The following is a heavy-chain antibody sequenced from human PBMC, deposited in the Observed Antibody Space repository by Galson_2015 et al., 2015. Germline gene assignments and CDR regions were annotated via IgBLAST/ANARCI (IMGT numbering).Heavy chain of an antibody. CDR2: IVVGSGNT. D-gene: IGHD1-26*01. J-gene: IGHJ6*02. Sequence: SVKVSCKASGFTFTSSAMQWVRQARGQRLEWIGWIVVGSGNTNYAQKFQERVTITRDMSTSPAYMELSSLRSEGTAVYYCAAGKSYRIVGFCGMDVWGQGTTVTVS. CDR1: GFTFTSSA. CDR3: AAGKSYRIVGFCGMDV. V-gene: IGHV1-58*02.